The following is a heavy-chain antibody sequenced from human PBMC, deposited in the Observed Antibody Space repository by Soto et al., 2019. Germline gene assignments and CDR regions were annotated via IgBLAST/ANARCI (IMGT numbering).Heavy chain of an antibody. D-gene: IGHD1-1*01. Sequence: GGSLRLSCAASGFSFRDYWATWVRQAPGKGLDWVANIKQDGSEKYYLDSLKGRFTISRDNAKNSVYLLMNSLRAEDTAVYYCARGKDGRRAGTYYFDMDVWGKGTTVTVSS. CDR3: ARGKDGRRAGTYYFDMDV. CDR1: GFSFRDYW. J-gene: IGHJ6*03. CDR2: IKQDGSEK. V-gene: IGHV3-7*01.